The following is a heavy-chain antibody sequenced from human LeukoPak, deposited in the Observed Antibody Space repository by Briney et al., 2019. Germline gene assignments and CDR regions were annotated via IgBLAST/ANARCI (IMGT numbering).Heavy chain of an antibody. J-gene: IGHJ4*02. CDR1: GGSFSGYY. V-gene: IGHV4-34*01. CDR2: INHSGGT. CDR3: ARAAGAPYYDFHF. Sequence: SETLSLTCAVYGGSFSGYYWSWIRQPPGKGLEWIGEINHSGGTNYNPSLKSRVTISVDTSKNQFSLKLSSVSAADTAVYFCARAAGAPYYDFHFWGRGTPVTVSS. D-gene: IGHD3-3*01.